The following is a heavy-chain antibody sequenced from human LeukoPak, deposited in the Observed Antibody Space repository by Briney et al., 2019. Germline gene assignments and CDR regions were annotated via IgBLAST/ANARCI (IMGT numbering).Heavy chain of an antibody. CDR2: IWWNSGSI. V-gene: IGHV3-9*01. Sequence: GGSLRLSCAASGFTFDDYAMYWVRQAPGKGLEWVSGIWWNSGSISYADSVKGRFTISRDNAKNSLYLQMRSLTAEDTALYYCAKVDGYVSGPLDYWGQGTLVTVSS. CDR1: GFTFDDYA. D-gene: IGHD5-24*01. J-gene: IGHJ4*02. CDR3: AKVDGYVSGPLDY.